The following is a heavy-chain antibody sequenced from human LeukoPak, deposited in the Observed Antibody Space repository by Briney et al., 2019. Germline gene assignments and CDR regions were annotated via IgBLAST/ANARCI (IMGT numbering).Heavy chain of an antibody. CDR1: GYTFTGYY. V-gene: IGHV1-2*02. CDR3: ARDLEVTVTKGVDY. Sequence: ASVKVSCKASGYTFTGYYMHWVRQAPGQGLEWMGWINPNSGGTNYAQKFQGRVTMTRDTSISTAYMELSRLRSDDTAVYYCARDLEVTVTKGVDYWGQGTLVTVSS. CDR2: INPNSGGT. D-gene: IGHD4-17*01. J-gene: IGHJ4*02.